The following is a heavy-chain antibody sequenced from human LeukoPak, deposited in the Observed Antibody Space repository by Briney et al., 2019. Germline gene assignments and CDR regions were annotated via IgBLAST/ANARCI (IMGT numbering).Heavy chain of an antibody. V-gene: IGHV3-21*01. Sequence: PGGSLRLSCAASGFTFSDHYMDWVRQAPGKGLEWVSSISSSNSYIYYADSVKGRFTISGDNAKNSLHLQMNSLRDEDTAVYYCARDGYYGSGSYRSDAGVLNWFDPWGRGTLVTVSS. CDR2: ISSSNSYI. CDR1: GFTFSDHY. D-gene: IGHD3-10*01. J-gene: IGHJ5*02. CDR3: ARDGYYGSGSYRSDAGVLNWFDP.